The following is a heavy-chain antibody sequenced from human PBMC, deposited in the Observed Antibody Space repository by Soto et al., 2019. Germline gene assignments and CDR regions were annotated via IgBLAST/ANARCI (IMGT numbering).Heavy chain of an antibody. V-gene: IGHV1-3*01. J-gene: IGHJ4*02. CDR3: ARARYSSSWYGVYFDY. CDR1: GYTFTSYA. Sequence: GASVKVSCKASGYTFTSYAMHWVRQAPGQRLEWMGWINAGNGNTKYSQKFQGRVTITRDTSASTAYMELSSLRSEDTAVYYCARARYSSSWYGVYFDYWGQGTLVTVSS. D-gene: IGHD6-13*01. CDR2: INAGNGNT.